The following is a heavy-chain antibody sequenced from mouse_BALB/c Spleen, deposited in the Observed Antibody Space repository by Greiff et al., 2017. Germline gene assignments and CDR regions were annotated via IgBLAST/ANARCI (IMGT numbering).Heavy chain of an antibody. D-gene: IGHD2-4*01. V-gene: IGHV6-6*02. CDR2: IRLKSDNYAT. J-gene: IGHJ3*01. Sequence: EVQLMESGGGLVQPGGSMKLSCVASGFTFSSYWMSWVRQSPEKGLEWVAEIRLKSDNYATHYAESVKGKFTISRDDSKSRLYLQMNSLRAEDTGIYYCTMITTAYWGQGTLVTVSA. CDR3: TMITTAY. CDR1: GFTFSSYW.